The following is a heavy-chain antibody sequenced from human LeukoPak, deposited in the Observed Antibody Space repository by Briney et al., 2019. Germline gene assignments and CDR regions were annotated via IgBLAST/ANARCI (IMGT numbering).Heavy chain of an antibody. CDR3: ARAGSGWYFDY. CDR1: GFTFGSYA. V-gene: IGHV3-11*01. Sequence: GGSLRLSCAASGFTFGSYAMSWIRQAPGKGLEWVSYISSSGSTIYYADSVKGRFTISRDIAKNSLYLQMNSLRAEDTAVYYCARAGSGWYFDYWGQGTLVTVSS. J-gene: IGHJ4*02. CDR2: ISSSGSTI. D-gene: IGHD6-19*01.